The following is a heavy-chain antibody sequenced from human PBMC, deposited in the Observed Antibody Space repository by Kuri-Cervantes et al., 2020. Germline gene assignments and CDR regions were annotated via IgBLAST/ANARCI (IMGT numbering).Heavy chain of an antibody. J-gene: IGHJ3*02. CDR1: GFTFSSYE. D-gene: IGHD4-17*01. V-gene: IGHV4-34*01. CDR2: INHSGST. CDR3: ARMRDYGRAFDI. Sequence: ESLKISCAASGFTFSSYEMNWIRQPPGKGLEWIGEINHSGSTNYNPSLKSRVTISVDTSKNQFSLKLSSVTAADTAVYYCARMRDYGRAFDIWGQGTMVTVSS.